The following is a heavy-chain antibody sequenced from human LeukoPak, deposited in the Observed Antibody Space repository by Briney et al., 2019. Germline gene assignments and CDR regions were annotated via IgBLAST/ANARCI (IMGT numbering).Heavy chain of an antibody. Sequence: GESLKISCKGSGYSFTTYWIAWVRQTPGKGLEGMGLIYPGDSDTRYSPSFQGQVTISADKSMRVAYLQGTSLKASDSAMYYCAWSVSGATFDYWGQGTLVTVSS. CDR2: IYPGDSDT. D-gene: IGHD6-19*01. CDR1: GYSFTTYW. V-gene: IGHV5-51*01. CDR3: AWSVSGATFDY. J-gene: IGHJ4*02.